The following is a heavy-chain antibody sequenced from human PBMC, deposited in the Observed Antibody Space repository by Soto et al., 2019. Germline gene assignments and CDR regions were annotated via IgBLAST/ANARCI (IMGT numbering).Heavy chain of an antibody. CDR1: GGTFSSYT. D-gene: IGHD3-16*01. J-gene: IGHJ3*02. CDR3: ARGGVLGKDAFDI. V-gene: IGHV1-69*02. Sequence: SVKVSCKASGGTFSSYTISWVRQAPGQGLEWMGRIIPILGIANYAQKFQGRVTITADKSTSTAYMELSSLRSEDTAVYYCARGGVLGKDAFDIWGQGTMVTVSS. CDR2: IIPILGIA.